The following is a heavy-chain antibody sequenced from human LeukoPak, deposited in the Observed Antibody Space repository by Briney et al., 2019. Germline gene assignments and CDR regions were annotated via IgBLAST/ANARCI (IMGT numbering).Heavy chain of an antibody. CDR3: ATGESSGYYWRPFRY. Sequence: ASVKVSCKVSGYTLTELSMHWVRQAPGKGLEWMGGFDPEDGETIYAQKFQGRVTMTEDTSTDTAYMELSSLRSEDTAVYYCATGESSGYYWRPFRYWGQGTLVTVSS. CDR1: GYTLTELS. J-gene: IGHJ4*02. V-gene: IGHV1-24*01. D-gene: IGHD3-22*01. CDR2: FDPEDGET.